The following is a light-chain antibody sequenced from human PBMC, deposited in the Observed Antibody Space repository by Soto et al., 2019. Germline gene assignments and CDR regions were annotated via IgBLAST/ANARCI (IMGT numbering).Light chain of an antibody. J-gene: IGLJ2*01. V-gene: IGLV2-14*03. CDR1: STDVGGHYY. CDR2: DVT. CDR3: TSYTSTNSYVA. Sequence: QSALTQPASVSGSPGQSITISCTGTSTDVGGHYYVSWYQQHPGKAPKLIIYDVTDRPSGVSHRFSGSKSGNTASLTISGLQAEGEADYYCTSYTSTNSYVAVGGGTKLTVL.